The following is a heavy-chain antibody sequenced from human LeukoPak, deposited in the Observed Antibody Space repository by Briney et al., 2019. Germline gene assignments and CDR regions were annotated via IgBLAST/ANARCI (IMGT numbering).Heavy chain of an antibody. J-gene: IGHJ3*02. CDR3: ARYCSSTSCYLGAFDI. Sequence: GASVKVSCKASGYTFTSYDINGVRQATGQGLEWMGWMNPNSGNTGYAQKFQGRVTMTRNTSISTAYMELSSLRSEDTAVYYCARYCSSTSCYLGAFDIWGQGTMVTVSS. D-gene: IGHD2-2*01. CDR2: MNPNSGNT. CDR1: GYTFTSYD. V-gene: IGHV1-8*01.